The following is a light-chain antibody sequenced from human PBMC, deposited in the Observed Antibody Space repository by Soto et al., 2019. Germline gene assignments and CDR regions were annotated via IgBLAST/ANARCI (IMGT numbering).Light chain of an antibody. CDR1: RGISSY. J-gene: IGKJ1*01. V-gene: IGKV3-11*01. CDR3: QQRSGWPRT. Sequence: NLPPSSHSPSTGDRVTIICRASRGISSYLAWYQQKPGQAPRXLIYDASNRATGIPARFSGTWYGTDCTLIISSLETEDGSVDDGQQRSGWPRTFGQGTKVEI. CDR2: DAS.